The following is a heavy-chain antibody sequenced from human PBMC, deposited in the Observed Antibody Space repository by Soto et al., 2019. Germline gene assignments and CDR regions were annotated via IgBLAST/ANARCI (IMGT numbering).Heavy chain of an antibody. CDR2: INPSGGST. J-gene: IGHJ4*02. CDR3: ARPAFPGCIIAVCEPFDY. Sequence: QVQLVQSGAEVKKPGASVKVSCKASGYTFTDYYIHWVRQAPGQGLEWMGMINPSGGSTDYAQKFRGRLTMTRDTSTGTVCMELSSLRSEDTAVYYCARPAFPGCIIAVCEPFDYWGQGTLVTVSS. CDR1: GYTFTDYY. V-gene: IGHV1-46*01. D-gene: IGHD2-8*01.